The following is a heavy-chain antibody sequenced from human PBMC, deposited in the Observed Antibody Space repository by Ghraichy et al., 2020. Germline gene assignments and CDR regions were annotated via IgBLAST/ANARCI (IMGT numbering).Heavy chain of an antibody. CDR1: GGSFSGYY. V-gene: IGHV4-34*01. CDR2: INHSGST. J-gene: IGHJ4*02. CDR3: ARQPRSIAAAGTKAMAFDY. D-gene: IGHD6-13*01. Sequence: SETLSLTCAVYGGSFSGYYWSWIRQPPGKGLEWIGEINHSGSTNYNPSLKSRVTISVDTSKNQFSLKLSSVTAADTAVYYCARQPRSIAAAGTKAMAFDYWGQGTLVTVSS.